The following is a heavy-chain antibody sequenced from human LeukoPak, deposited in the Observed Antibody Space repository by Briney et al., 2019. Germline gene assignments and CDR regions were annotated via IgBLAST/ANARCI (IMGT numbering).Heavy chain of an antibody. CDR1: GYSFTSYW. V-gene: IGHV5-51*01. J-gene: IGHJ4*02. Sequence: GESLKISCKGSGYSFTSYWIGWVRQMPGKGLEWTGIIYPGDSDTRYSPSFQGQVTISADKSISTAYLQWSSLKASDTAMYYCARVLGSDSSGYYPYYFDYWGQGTLVTVSS. D-gene: IGHD3-22*01. CDR2: IYPGDSDT. CDR3: ARVLGSDSSGYYPYYFDY.